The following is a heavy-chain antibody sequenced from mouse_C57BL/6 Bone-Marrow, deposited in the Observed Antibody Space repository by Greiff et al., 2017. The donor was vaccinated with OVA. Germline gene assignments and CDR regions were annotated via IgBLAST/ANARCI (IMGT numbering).Heavy chain of an antibody. CDR3: ARDSNGFAY. CDR2: IYPGSGNT. J-gene: IGHJ3*01. Sequence: QVQLKQSGPELVKPGASVKISCKASGYSFTSYYIHWVKQRPGQGLEWIGWIYPGSGNTKYNEKFKGKATLTADTSSSTAYMQLSSLTSEDSAVYYCARDSNGFAYWGQGTLVTVSA. D-gene: IGHD2-5*01. CDR1: GYSFTSYY. V-gene: IGHV1-66*01.